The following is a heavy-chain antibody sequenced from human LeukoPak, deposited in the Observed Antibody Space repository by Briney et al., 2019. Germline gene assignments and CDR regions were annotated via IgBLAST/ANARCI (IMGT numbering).Heavy chain of an antibody. CDR3: ARADIYYYDSSGYSDY. CDR2: ISAYNGNT. CDR1: GYTFTSYG. Sequence: ASVKVSCKASGYTFTSYGISWVRQAPGQGLEWMGWISAYNGNTNYAQKLQGRVTMTTDTSTSTAYMELRSLRSDDTAVYYCARADIYYYDSSGYSDYWGQGTLVTVSS. V-gene: IGHV1-18*01. J-gene: IGHJ4*02. D-gene: IGHD3-22*01.